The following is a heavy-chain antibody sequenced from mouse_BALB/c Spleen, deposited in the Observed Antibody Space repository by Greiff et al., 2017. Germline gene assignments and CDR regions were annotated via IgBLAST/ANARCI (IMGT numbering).Heavy chain of an antibody. J-gene: IGHJ4*01. CDR1: GFTFSDYY. Sequence: EVKLVESGGGLVKPGGSLKLSCAASGFTFSDYYMYWVRQTPEKRLEWVATISDGGSYTYYPDSVKGRFTISRDNAKNNLYLQMSSLKSEDTAMYYCARGGGPYAMDYWGQGTSVTVSS. V-gene: IGHV5-4*02. CDR2: ISDGGSYT. CDR3: ARGGGPYAMDY.